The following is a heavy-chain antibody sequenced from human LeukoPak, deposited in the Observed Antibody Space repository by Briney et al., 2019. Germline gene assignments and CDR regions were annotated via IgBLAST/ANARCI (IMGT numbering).Heavy chain of an antibody. CDR1: GGSISNGGYY. Sequence: SETLSLTCTVSGGSISNGGYYWSWIRQPAGKGLEWIGRIYTSGSTNYNPSLKSRVTISVDTSKNQFSLKLSSVTAADTAVYYCAGRFLEWPNRGLDYWGQGTLVTVSS. D-gene: IGHD3-3*01. CDR2: IYTSGST. CDR3: AGRFLEWPNRGLDY. V-gene: IGHV4-61*02. J-gene: IGHJ4*02.